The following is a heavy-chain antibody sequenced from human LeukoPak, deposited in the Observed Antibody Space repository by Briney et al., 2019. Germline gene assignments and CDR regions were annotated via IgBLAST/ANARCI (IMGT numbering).Heavy chain of an antibody. CDR2: IILIFGIA. J-gene: IGHJ4*02. Sequence: ASAKVSCKASGGTFSSYAISWVRQAPGQGLEWMGRIILIFGIANYAQKFQGRVTITADKSQSTAYMELSSLRSEDTAVYYCAGESHFQLRLLPDYWGQGTLVTVSS. CDR1: GGTFSSYA. CDR3: AGESHFQLRLLPDY. D-gene: IGHD4-17*01. V-gene: IGHV1-69*04.